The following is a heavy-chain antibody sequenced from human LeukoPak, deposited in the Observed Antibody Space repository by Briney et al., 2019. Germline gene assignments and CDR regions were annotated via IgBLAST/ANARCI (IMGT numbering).Heavy chain of an antibody. J-gene: IGHJ5*02. Sequence: GGSLRLSCAASGFTFSNVWMAWVRQAPGKGLEWVGRIRSKIDGGTTDYAAPVKGRFTISRDDSKNSLYLQINSLKIEDTTAYYCTPDLPPWGQGTLVTVSS. CDR1: GFTFSNVW. V-gene: IGHV3-15*01. CDR3: TPDLPP. CDR2: IRSKIDGGTT.